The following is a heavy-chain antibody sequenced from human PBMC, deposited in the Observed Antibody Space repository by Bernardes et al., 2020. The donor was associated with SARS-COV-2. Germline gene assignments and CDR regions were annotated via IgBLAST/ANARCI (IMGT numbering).Heavy chain of an antibody. D-gene: IGHD3-16*01. CDR2: ISGDGSST. CDR1: GFTFSSYW. J-gene: IGHJ3*02. Sequence: GGSLRLSCVASGFTFSSYWMHWVRQAPGKGLVWVSRISGDGSSTRYADSVKGRFTISRDNTKNTLYLQMNSLRADDTAVYYCTRIRFGDPNDAFDIWGKGQWSPPL. CDR3: TRIRFGDPNDAFDI. V-gene: IGHV3-74*01.